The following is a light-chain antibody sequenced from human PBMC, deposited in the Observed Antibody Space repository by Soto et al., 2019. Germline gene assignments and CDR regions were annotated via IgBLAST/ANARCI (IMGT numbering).Light chain of an antibody. V-gene: IGKV3-20*01. Sequence: EIVLTQSPGTLSLSPGERATLSCRASQTVSSSYLAWYQQKPGQAPRLLIFGASRRATDIPDRFSGSGSGTECTLTISRLEPEDFAVYYCQQYGSSLYTFGQGTKLEIK. J-gene: IGKJ2*01. CDR3: QQYGSSLYT. CDR1: QTVSSSY. CDR2: GAS.